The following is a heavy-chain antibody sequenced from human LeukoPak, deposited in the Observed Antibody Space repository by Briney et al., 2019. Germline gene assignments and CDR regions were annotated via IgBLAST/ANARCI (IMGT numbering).Heavy chain of an antibody. J-gene: IGHJ4*02. Sequence: ASVKVSCKASGGTFSSYAISWVRQAPGQGLEWMGGIIPIFGTANYAQKFQGRVTITADESTSTAYMELSSLRSEDTAVYYCARPRATYCTNGVCYQPLDYWGQGTLVTVSS. CDR3: ARPRATYCTNGVCYQPLDY. D-gene: IGHD2-8*01. V-gene: IGHV1-69*01. CDR1: GGTFSSYA. CDR2: IIPIFGTA.